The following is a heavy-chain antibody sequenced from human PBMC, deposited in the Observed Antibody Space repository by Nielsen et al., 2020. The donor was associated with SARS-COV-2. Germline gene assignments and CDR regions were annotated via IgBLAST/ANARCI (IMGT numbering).Heavy chain of an antibody. Sequence: GESLKISCAASGFTFSKYSMTWVRQAPGKGLEWVSSIGSSSTFIYYADSVEGRFTISRDNAKSSLYLQMNSLRPEDAAFYYCAKGAYSVGWYYFDSWGQGTLVTVSS. D-gene: IGHD5/OR15-5a*01. J-gene: IGHJ4*02. CDR1: GFTFSKYS. V-gene: IGHV3-21*04. CDR2: IGSSSTFI. CDR3: AKGAYSVGWYYFDS.